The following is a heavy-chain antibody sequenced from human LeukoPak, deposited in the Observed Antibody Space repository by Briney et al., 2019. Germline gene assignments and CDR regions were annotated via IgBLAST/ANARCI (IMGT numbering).Heavy chain of an antibody. V-gene: IGHV4-34*01. Sequence: PSETLSLTCAVYGGSFSGYYWSWIRQPPGKGLEWIGEINHSGNTNYNPSLKSRVTISVDTSKNQFSLKLSSVTAADTAVYYCARARAGDYRPPWFDPWGQGTLVTVSS. J-gene: IGHJ5*02. D-gene: IGHD4-17*01. CDR3: ARARAGDYRPPWFDP. CDR1: GGSFSGYY. CDR2: INHSGNT.